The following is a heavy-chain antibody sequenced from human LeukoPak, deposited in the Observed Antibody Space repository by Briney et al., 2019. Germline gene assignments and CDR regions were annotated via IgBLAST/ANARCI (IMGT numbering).Heavy chain of an antibody. J-gene: IGHJ3*02. CDR3: ANTEPGYCSSTSRYKAI. CDR2: MNPNSGNT. D-gene: IGHD2-2*02. CDR1: GYTFTSYD. V-gene: IGHV1-8*01. Sequence: GASVKVSCKASGYTFTSYDINWVRQATGQGLEWMGWMNPNSGNTGYAQKFQGRVTMTRNTSISTAYMELSSLRSEDTAVYYCANTEPGYCSSTSRYKAIWGQGTMVTVSS.